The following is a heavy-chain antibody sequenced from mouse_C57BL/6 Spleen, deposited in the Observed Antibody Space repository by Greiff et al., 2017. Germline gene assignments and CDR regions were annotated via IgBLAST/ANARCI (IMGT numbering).Heavy chain of an antibody. CDR1: GYTFTSYW. D-gene: IGHD1-1*02. V-gene: IGHV1-69*01. J-gene: IGHJ4*01. Sequence: QVQLQQPGAELVMPGASVKLSCKASGYTFTSYWMHWVKQRPGQGLEWIGEIDPSDSYTNYNQKFKGKSTLTVDKSSSTAYMQLSSLTSEDSAVYYRARRWEGALDYWGQGTSGTVSS. CDR3: ARRWEGALDY. CDR2: IDPSDSYT.